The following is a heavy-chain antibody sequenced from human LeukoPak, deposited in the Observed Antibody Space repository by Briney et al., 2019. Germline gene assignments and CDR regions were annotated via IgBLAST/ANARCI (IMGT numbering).Heavy chain of an antibody. D-gene: IGHD5-18*01. CDR1: GFTFSSYW. V-gene: IGHV3-7*01. Sequence: GGSLRLSCAASGFTFSSYWMSWVRQAPGKGLEWVANIKQDGSEKYNVDSVKGRFTISRDNAKNSLYLQMNSLRAEDTAVYYCARDNRGYPYYFDYWGQGTLVTVSS. CDR2: IKQDGSEK. CDR3: ARDNRGYPYYFDY. J-gene: IGHJ4*02.